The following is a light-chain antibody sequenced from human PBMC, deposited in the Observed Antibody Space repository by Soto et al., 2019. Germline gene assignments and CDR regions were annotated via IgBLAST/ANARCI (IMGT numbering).Light chain of an antibody. J-gene: IGKJ1*01. CDR1: QSVSSY. Sequence: EIVLTQSPGTLSLSPEERATLSCRASQSVSSYLAWYQQKPGQAPRLLIYGASSRATGIPDRFSASGSGTDFTLTISRLEPEDFAVYYCQQYGSSSRTFGQGTKVEIK. V-gene: IGKV3-20*01. CDR2: GAS. CDR3: QQYGSSSRT.